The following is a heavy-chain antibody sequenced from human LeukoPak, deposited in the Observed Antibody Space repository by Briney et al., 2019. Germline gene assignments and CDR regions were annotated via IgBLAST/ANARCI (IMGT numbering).Heavy chain of an antibody. J-gene: IGHJ4*02. CDR3: ARDGVDYFDY. V-gene: IGHV4-59*01. D-gene: IGHD2-15*01. CDR1: GGSISSYY. Sequence: SETLSLTCTVSGGSISSYYWSWIRQPPGKGLEWIGYIYYSGSTNYNPSLKSRVTISADTSKNQFSLKLSSVTAADTAVYYCARDGVDYFDYWGQGTLVTVSS. CDR2: IYYSGST.